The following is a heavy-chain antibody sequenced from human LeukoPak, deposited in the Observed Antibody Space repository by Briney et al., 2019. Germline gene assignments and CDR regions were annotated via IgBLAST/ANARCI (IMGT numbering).Heavy chain of an antibody. Sequence: GGCLRLSCAASGFTFNNYAMHWVRQAPGKGLEWGAIIAFDGINNYYTGSVKGRFTISRDNSRSTLYLQMNSLRPEDSAVYYCARATGGSYYDADYYYGLDVWGQGTTVTVS. V-gene: IGHV3-30*04. CDR1: GFTFNNYA. J-gene: IGHJ6*02. CDR2: IAFDGINN. D-gene: IGHD1-26*01. CDR3: ARATGGSYYDADYYYGLDV.